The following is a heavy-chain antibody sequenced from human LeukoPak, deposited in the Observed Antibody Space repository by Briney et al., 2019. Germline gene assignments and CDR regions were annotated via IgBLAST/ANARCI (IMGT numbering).Heavy chain of an antibody. CDR2: IIPIFGTA. CDR1: GGTFSSYA. V-gene: IGHV1-69*13. D-gene: IGHD2-8*01. CDR3: ARVPVGQYCTNGVCYVIDY. J-gene: IGHJ4*02. Sequence: PGASVKVSCKASGGTFSSYAISWVRQAPGQGLEWMGGIIPIFGTANYAQKFQGRVTITADESTSTAYMELSSLRSEDTAVYYCARVPVGQYCTNGVCYVIDYWGQGTLVTVSS.